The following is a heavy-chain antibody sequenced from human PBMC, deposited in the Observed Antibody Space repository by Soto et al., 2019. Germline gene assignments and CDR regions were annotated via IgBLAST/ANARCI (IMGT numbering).Heavy chain of an antibody. D-gene: IGHD2-15*01. V-gene: IGHV4-34*01. J-gene: IGHJ6*02. CDR3: EGGRCSGGSCYSPRYYYGMDV. CDR1: GGSFSGYY. CDR2: IDHSGST. Sequence: QVQLQQWGAGLLKPSETLSLTCAVYGGSFSGYYWSWIRQPPGKGLEWIGEIDHSGSTTYNPSLKSRVTISVDTSKNQFSLKVNSVTAADTALYYCEGGRCSGGSCYSPRYYYGMDVWGQGTTVTVSS.